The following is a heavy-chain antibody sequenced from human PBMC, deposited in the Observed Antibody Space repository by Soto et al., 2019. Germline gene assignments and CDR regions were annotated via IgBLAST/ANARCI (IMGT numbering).Heavy chain of an antibody. J-gene: IGHJ4*02. CDR2: IIPIFGTA. D-gene: IGHD2-15*01. V-gene: IGHV1-69*01. CDR3: ARDGCSGGSCYSLGGGFDY. Sequence: QVQLVQSGAEVKKPGSSVKVSCKASGGTFSSYAISWVRQAPGQGLEWMGGIIPIFGTANYAQKFQGRVTITADESTSTAYMELSSLRSEDTAVYYCARDGCSGGSCYSLGGGFDYWGQGTLVTVSS. CDR1: GGTFSSYA.